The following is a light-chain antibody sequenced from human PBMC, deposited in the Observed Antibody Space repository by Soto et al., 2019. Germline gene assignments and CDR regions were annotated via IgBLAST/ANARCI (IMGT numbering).Light chain of an antibody. CDR1: QTVRNNY. V-gene: IGKV3-20*01. CDR2: DAS. CDR3: PQVSSYPLT. J-gene: IGKJ4*01. Sequence: EFVLTQSPGTLSLSPGERATLSCRASQTVRNNYLAWYQQKPGQAPRLLIYDASSRATGIPDRFSGGGSGNDFTLTISRPEAEDFAGYYWPQVSSYPLTFGGGTKVEIK.